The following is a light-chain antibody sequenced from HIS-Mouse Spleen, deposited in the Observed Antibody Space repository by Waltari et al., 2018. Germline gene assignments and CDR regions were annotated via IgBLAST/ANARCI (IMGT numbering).Light chain of an antibody. CDR2: WAS. CDR1: PSVLYSSNNKNY. V-gene: IGKV4-1*01. Sequence: DIVMTQSLDSLAVSLRERATIHRKSSPSVLYSSNNKNYLAWYQQKPGHPPKLLIYWASTRESGVPDRFSGSGSGTDFTLTISSLQAEDVAVYYCQQYYSTLYTFGQGTKLEIK. CDR3: QQYYSTLYT. J-gene: IGKJ2*01.